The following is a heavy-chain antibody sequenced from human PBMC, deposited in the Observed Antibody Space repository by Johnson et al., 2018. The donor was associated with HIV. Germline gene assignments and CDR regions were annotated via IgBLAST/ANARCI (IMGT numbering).Heavy chain of an antibody. Sequence: VQLVESGGGLVQPGGSLRLYCAASGFTFSSYDMHWVRQATGKGLEWVSAIGTAGDTYYQGSVTGRVTISRENAKNSLYLQMNSLRAGDTAVYYCGSVGGYRAFDIWGQETMVTVSA. J-gene: IGHJ3*02. CDR1: GFTFSSYD. V-gene: IGHV3-13*01. CDR3: GSVGGYRAFDI. D-gene: IGHD1-1*01. CDR2: IGTAGDT.